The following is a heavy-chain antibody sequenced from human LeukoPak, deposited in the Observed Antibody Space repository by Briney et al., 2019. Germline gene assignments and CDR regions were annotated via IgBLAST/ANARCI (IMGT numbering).Heavy chain of an antibody. V-gene: IGHV1-18*01. CDR2: ISAYNGNT. CDR3: ARSITVTEDAFDI. CDR1: GYTFTSYG. D-gene: IGHD1-20*01. J-gene: IGHJ3*02. Sequence: ASVKVSCKASGYTFTSYGISWGRQAPGPGLEWMGWISAYNGNTNYAQKLQGRVTMTTDTSTSTAYMELRSLRSDDTAVYYCARSITVTEDAFDIWGQGTVVTVSS.